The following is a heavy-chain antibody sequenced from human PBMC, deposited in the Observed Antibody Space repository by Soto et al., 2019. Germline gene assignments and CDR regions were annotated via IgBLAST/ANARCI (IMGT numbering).Heavy chain of an antibody. CDR1: GFDFGSFG. V-gene: IGHV1-58*02. Sequence: QMQLVQSGPEVKKPGTSVKVSSKASGFDFGSFGIQWLRQSQGQGFEWIGWIVVATGSTNYAPNFQGRVTITRDMYTNTAYMDLTNLRSDDTAVYFCSADRPHIAIGWTVWGQGTMVAVSS. J-gene: IGHJ6*02. CDR2: IVVATGST. CDR3: SADRPHIAIGWTV. D-gene: IGHD2-21*01.